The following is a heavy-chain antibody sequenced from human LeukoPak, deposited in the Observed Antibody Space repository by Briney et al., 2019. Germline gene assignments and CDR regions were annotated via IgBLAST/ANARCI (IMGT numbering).Heavy chain of an antibody. CDR3: AREWELRY. D-gene: IGHD1-26*01. CDR1: GFTVSGNY. V-gene: IGHV3-66*01. Sequence: GGSLRLSCAASGFTVSGNYMSWVRQAPGKGLEWLSVIYSGGFTYYVDSVKGRFTISRDNSKNRVYLQMNSLRVEDTAVYYCAREWELRYWGQGTLVTVSS. CDR2: IYSGGFT. J-gene: IGHJ4*02.